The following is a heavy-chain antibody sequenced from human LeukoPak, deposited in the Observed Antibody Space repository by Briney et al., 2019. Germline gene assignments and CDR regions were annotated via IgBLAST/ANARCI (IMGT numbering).Heavy chain of an antibody. J-gene: IGHJ5*02. D-gene: IGHD4-17*01. V-gene: IGHV4-59*01. Sequence: SETLSLTCTVSGGSISSYYWSWIRQPPGQGLERIGYIYYSGSTNYNPSLKSRVTISVDTSKNQFSLKLSSVTAADTAVYYCARVSVTTTGNWFDPWGQGTLVTVSS. CDR3: ARVSVTTTGNWFDP. CDR2: IYYSGST. CDR1: GGSISSYY.